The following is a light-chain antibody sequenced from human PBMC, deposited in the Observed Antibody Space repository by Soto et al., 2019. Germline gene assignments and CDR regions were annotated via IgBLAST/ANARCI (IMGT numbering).Light chain of an antibody. CDR3: QQYNNWLIT. V-gene: IGKV3-15*01. Sequence: EIVMTHSPATLSVSPWERATLSFRASQSVSSNLAWYQQKPGQAPRLLIYGASTRATGIPARFSGSGSGTEFTLTISSLQSEDFAVYYCQQYNNWLITFGQGTRLEIK. J-gene: IGKJ5*01. CDR2: GAS. CDR1: QSVSSN.